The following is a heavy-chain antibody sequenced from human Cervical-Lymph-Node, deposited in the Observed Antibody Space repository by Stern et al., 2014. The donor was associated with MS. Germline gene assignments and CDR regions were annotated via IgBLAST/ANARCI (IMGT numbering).Heavy chain of an antibody. J-gene: IGHJ4*02. V-gene: IGHV3-30*18. CDR2: ISYDGSNK. CDR3: ANVGESY. Sequence: MQLVESGGGVVQPGRSLRLSCAASGFTFSSYGMHWVRQAPGQGLEWVAVISYDGSNKYYADSVKGRFTISRDNSKNTLYLQMNSLRAEDTAVYYCANVGESYWGQGTLVTVSS. CDR1: GFTFSSYG.